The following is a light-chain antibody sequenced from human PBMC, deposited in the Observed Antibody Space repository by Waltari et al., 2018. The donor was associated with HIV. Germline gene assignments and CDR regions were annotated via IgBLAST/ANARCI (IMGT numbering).Light chain of an antibody. CDR1: SSDISTYNF. V-gene: IGLV2-14*03. Sequence: QSALTQPASVSGSPGQSITISCSGTSSDISTYNFVSWYQKHPDPPKLLIYDVDTRPSGVPRRFSGSKSGDTASLTISAIQADDEADYFCSSYTTTNTVVFGGGTKVSVL. CDR3: SSYTTTNTVV. J-gene: IGLJ2*01. CDR2: DVD.